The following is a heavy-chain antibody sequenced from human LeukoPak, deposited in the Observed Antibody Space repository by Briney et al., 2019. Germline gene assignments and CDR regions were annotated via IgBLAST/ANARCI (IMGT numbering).Heavy chain of an antibody. CDR1: GGSISSYY. V-gene: IGHV4-59*01. CDR3: ARDIYGSFDY. Sequence: PSETLSLTCTVSGGSISSYYWSWIRQPPGEGLEWIGYIYYSGSTNYNRSLKSRVTISIDTSKNQFSLRLSSVTAADTAVYYCARDIYGSFDYWGQGTLVTVSS. CDR2: IYYSGST. J-gene: IGHJ4*02. D-gene: IGHD2-15*01.